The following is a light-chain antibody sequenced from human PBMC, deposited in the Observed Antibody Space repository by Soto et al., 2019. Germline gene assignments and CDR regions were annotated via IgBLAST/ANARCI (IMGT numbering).Light chain of an antibody. CDR1: SSDVGGYNY. CDR2: EVS. CDR3: SSYAGSKMGV. Sequence: QSALTQPASVSGSPGQSITISCTGTSSDVGGYNYVSWYQQHPGKAPKLMIYEVSNRPSGVSNRFSGSKSGNTASLTISGLQAEDEADYYCSSYAGSKMGVFGTGTKLTVL. J-gene: IGLJ1*01. V-gene: IGLV2-14*01.